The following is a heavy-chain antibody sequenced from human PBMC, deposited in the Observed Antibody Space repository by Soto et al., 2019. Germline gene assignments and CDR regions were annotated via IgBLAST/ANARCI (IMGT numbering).Heavy chain of an antibody. CDR3: ARQLDYYYYGMDV. Sequence: GPTLVNPTPTLTLTLTFSGFSRSTSLMCVSWIRQPPGKALEWLALIDWDDDKYYSTSLKTRLTISKDTSKNQVVLTMTNMDPVDTATYYCARQLDYYYYGMDVWGQGTTVTVSS. J-gene: IGHJ6*02. V-gene: IGHV2-70*01. D-gene: IGHD6-6*01. CDR2: IDWDDDK. CDR1: GFSRSTSLMC.